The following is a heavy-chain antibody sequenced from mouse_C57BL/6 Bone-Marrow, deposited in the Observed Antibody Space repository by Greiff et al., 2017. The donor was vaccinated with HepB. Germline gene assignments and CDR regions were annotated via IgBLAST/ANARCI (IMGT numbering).Heavy chain of an antibody. CDR2: IRNKANNHAT. J-gene: IGHJ2*01. D-gene: IGHD5-1*01. V-gene: IGHV6-6*01. CDR3: TRPLTSHFDC. Sequence: EVKVVESGGGLVQPGGSMKLSCAASGFTFSDAWMDWVRQSPEKGLEWVAEIRNKANNHATYYAVSVKGRFTISRDDSKSSVYLQMNSLRAEDTGIYYCTRPLTSHFDCWGQGTTLTVSS. CDR1: GFTFSDAW.